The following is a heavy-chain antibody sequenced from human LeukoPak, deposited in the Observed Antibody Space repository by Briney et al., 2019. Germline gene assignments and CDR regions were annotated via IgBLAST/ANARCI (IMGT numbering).Heavy chain of an antibody. J-gene: IGHJ4*02. D-gene: IGHD2-8*01. V-gene: IGHV3-30-3*01. CDR3: ARFLSMVYAPYYFDY. CDR2: ISYDGSNK. CDR1: GFTFSSYA. Sequence: PGRSMRLSCAASGFTFSSYAMHWVRQAPGKGLEWVAVISYDGSNKYYADSVKGRFTISRDNSKNTLYLQMNSLRAEDTAVYYCARFLSMVYAPYYFDYWGQGTLVTVSS.